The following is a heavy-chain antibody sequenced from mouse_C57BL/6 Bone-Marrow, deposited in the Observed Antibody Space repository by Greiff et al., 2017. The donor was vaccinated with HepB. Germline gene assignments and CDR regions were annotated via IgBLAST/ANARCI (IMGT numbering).Heavy chain of an antibody. Sequence: QVQLQQSGAELARPGSSVKLSCTASGFTFPRYGISWVPQRTGQGLEWIGDIYPRSGNTYYNEKFKGKATLTADKSSSTAYMELRSLTSEDSAVYFCARGDYGYDGYVDVWGTGTTVTVSS. CDR1: GFTFPRYG. CDR2: IYPRSGNT. V-gene: IGHV1-81*01. CDR3: ARGDYGYDGYVDV. D-gene: IGHD2-2*01. J-gene: IGHJ1*03.